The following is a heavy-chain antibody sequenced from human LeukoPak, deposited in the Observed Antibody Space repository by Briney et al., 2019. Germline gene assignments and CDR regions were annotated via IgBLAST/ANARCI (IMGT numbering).Heavy chain of an antibody. J-gene: IGHJ6*03. CDR3: AREVRSRGGGYMDV. Sequence: ASVNVSCKVSGYTLTELSMHWVRQAPGKGLEWMGGFDPEDGETIYAQKFQGRVTMTEDTSTDTAYMELSRLRSDNTAVYYCAREVRSRGGGYMDVWGKGTTVTVSS. V-gene: IGHV1-24*01. CDR1: GYTLTELS. CDR2: FDPEDGET. D-gene: IGHD4-23*01.